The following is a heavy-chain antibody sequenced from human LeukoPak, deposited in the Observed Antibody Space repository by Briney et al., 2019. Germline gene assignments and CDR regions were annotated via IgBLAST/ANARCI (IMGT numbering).Heavy chain of an antibody. Sequence: PGGSLRLSCAASGLTVSSNYMSWVRQAPGKGLAWDSVIYSGGSTYYADSVKGRFTISRDNSKNTLYLQMNSLRAEDTAVYYCAKVGIVATIGAAFDYWGQGTLVTVSS. D-gene: IGHD5-12*01. CDR2: IYSGGST. J-gene: IGHJ4*02. CDR1: GLTVSSNY. CDR3: AKVGIVATIGAAFDY. V-gene: IGHV3-53*01.